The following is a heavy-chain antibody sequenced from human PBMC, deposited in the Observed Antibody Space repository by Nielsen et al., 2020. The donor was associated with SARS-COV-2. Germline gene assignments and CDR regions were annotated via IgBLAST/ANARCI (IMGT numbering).Heavy chain of an antibody. Sequence: ESLKISCKGSGYSFTSYWIGWVRQMPGKGLEWMGIIYPGDSDTRYSPSFQGQVTISADKSISTAYLQWSSLKASATAMYYCARRLCRGGSCYLSWFDHWGQGTLVTVSS. D-gene: IGHD2-15*01. J-gene: IGHJ5*02. CDR2: IYPGDSDT. CDR1: GYSFTSYW. V-gene: IGHV5-51*01. CDR3: ARRLCRGGSCYLSWFDH.